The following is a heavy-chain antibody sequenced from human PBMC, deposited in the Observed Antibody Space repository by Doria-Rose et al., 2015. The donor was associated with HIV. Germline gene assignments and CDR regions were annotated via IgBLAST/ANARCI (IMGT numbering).Heavy chain of an antibody. CDR2: TSSTSAYI. V-gene: IGHV3-21*01. D-gene: IGHD3-10*01. J-gene: IGHJ4*02. CDR1: GFTFSSHR. Sequence: ESGGGLVRPGGSLRLSCATSGFTFSSHRINWVRQAPGKGLEWVSSTSSTSAYINYADSVRGRFTISRDNARNSLYLQMDSLRAEDTAIYYCATGVTLDYWGQGTLVTVSS. CDR3: ATGVTLDY.